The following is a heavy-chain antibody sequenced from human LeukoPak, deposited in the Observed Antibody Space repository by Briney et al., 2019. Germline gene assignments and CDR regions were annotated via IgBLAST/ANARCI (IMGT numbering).Heavy chain of an antibody. CDR1: GFTFSSYA. CDR3: AREPSSGSVSSWYPLDY. Sequence: GGSLRLSCAASGFTFSSYAMNWVRQTPGKGLEWVSYISSGRTEFYTDSVKGRFTISRDNAKNSLYLQMNSLRVEDTAVYYCAREPSSGSVSSWYPLDYWGQGTLVTVSS. V-gene: IGHV3-48*01. J-gene: IGHJ4*02. D-gene: IGHD6-13*01. CDR2: ISSGRTE.